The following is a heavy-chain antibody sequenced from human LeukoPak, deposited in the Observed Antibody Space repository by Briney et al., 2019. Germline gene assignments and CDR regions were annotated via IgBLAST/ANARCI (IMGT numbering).Heavy chain of an antibody. Sequence: GGSLRLSCAASGFTFSSYSMNWVRPAPGEGLEWVSSISSSGSFIYYADSVKGRFTISRDNARNSLFLQMNSRRAEDTAVYYCARDLRYCSSASCSENGAFDIWGQGTMVTVSS. J-gene: IGHJ3*02. CDR1: GFTFSSYS. D-gene: IGHD2-2*01. CDR2: ISSSGSFI. V-gene: IGHV3-21*01. CDR3: ARDLRYCSSASCSENGAFDI.